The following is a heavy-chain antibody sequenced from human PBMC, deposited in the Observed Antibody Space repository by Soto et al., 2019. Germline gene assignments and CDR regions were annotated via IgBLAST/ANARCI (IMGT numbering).Heavy chain of an antibody. CDR2: ISGSGGST. CDR3: AKESLKTPVTGPVDC. D-gene: IGHD6-19*01. CDR1: GFTFSSYA. Sequence: EVQLLESGGGLVQPGGSQRLSCTASGFTFSSYALSWVRQAPGKGLEWVSSISGSGGSTYYAHSVKGRVTISRDNSKNTLYLQMSSLRAEDTAVYYCAKESLKTPVTGPVDCWGQGTVVTVSS. V-gene: IGHV3-23*01. J-gene: IGHJ4*02.